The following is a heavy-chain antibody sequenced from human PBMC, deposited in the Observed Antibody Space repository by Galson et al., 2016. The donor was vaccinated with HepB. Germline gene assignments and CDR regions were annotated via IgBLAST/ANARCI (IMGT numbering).Heavy chain of an antibody. CDR3: AGVGYCTNGVCFRDY. CDR1: GGSLSGNY. V-gene: IGHV4-34*01. Sequence: ETLSLTCAVYGGSLSGNYWSWIRQPPGKGLEWIGEINHSGSPNYNPSLTRRVPLSVAPSQPQFSLKLSSVTAADTAVYYCAGVGYCTNGVCFRDYWGQGTLVTVSS. CDR2: INHSGSP. D-gene: IGHD2-8*01. J-gene: IGHJ4*02.